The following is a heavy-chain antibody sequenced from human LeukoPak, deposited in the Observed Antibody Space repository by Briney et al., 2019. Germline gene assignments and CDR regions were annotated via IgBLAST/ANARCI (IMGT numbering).Heavy chain of an antibody. V-gene: IGHV4-4*02. CDR2: IYHSGST. CDR1: GGSISSSNW. J-gene: IGHJ4*02. D-gene: IGHD3-22*01. CDR3: ARSYDSSGYYYEGGAFDY. Sequence: SETLSLTCAVSGGSISSSNWWSWVRQPPGKGLEWIGEIYHSGSTNYNPSLKSRVTISVDKSKNQLSLKLSSVTAADTAVYYCARSYDSSGYYYEGGAFDYWGQGTLVTVSS.